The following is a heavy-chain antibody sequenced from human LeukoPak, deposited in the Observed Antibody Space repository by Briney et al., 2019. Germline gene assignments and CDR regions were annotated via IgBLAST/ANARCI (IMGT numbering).Heavy chain of an antibody. CDR2: INPNSGGT. Sequence: ASVKVSCKASGYTFTGYYMHWVRQAPGQGLEWMGWINPNSGGTKYAQKFQGRVTMTRDTSISTAYMELRSLRSDDTAVYYCARDPLSDYYDSSGYYYRFDPWGQGTLVTVSS. J-gene: IGHJ5*02. CDR3: ARDPLSDYYDSSGYYYRFDP. V-gene: IGHV1-2*02. D-gene: IGHD3-22*01. CDR1: GYTFTGYY.